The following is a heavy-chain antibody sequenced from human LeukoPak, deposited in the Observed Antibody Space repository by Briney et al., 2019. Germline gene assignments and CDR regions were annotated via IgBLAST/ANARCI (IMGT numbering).Heavy chain of an antibody. D-gene: IGHD3-22*01. Sequence: SETLSLTCTVSGGSIRSSYWSWIRQPPGRGLEWIGYISHGGSTNYNPSLKSRASISVDTSQNQFSLKVTSVTTADTAMYYCARGYYDSRGDSNPFDMWGQGTMVTVSS. CDR3: ARGYYDSRGDSNPFDM. CDR2: ISHGGST. V-gene: IGHV4-59*01. J-gene: IGHJ3*02. CDR1: GGSIRSSY.